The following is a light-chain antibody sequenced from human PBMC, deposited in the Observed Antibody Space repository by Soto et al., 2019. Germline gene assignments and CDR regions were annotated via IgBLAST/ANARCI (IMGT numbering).Light chain of an antibody. CDR1: SSDVGGYNY. CDR3: SSYTTSTTVV. CDR2: EVS. J-gene: IGLJ2*01. V-gene: IGLV2-14*01. Sequence: QSVLTQPASVSGSPGQSITISCTGTSSDVGGYNYVSWYQQHPGKAPKLVIYEVSSRPSGVSTRFSGSKSGNTASLTISGLQAEDEADYYCSSYTTSTTVVFGGGTKLTVL.